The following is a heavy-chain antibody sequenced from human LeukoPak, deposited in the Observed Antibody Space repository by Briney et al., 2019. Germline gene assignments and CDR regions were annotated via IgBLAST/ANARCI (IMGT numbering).Heavy chain of an antibody. V-gene: IGHV1-2*02. CDR1: GGTFSSYA. Sequence: ASVKVSCKASGGTFSSYAISWVRQAPGQGLEWMGWINPNSGGTNYAQKFQGRVTMTRDTSISTAYMELSRLRSDDTAVYYCARETSSSWYAYYYYGMDVWGQGTTVTVSS. CDR2: INPNSGGT. D-gene: IGHD6-13*01. CDR3: ARETSSSWYAYYYYGMDV. J-gene: IGHJ6*02.